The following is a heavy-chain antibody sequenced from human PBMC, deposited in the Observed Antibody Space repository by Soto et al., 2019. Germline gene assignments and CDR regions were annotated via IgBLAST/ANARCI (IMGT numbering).Heavy chain of an antibody. J-gene: IGHJ3*02. V-gene: IGHV4-59*01. Sequence: QVQLQESGPGLVKPSETLSLTCTVSGGSISSYYWSWIRQPPGKGLEWIGYIYYSGSTNYNPSLKSRVTISVDTSKNQFSLKLSSVTAADTAVYYCARGRKRGSVVVVVAATHPLDAFDIWGQGTMVTVSS. CDR3: ARGRKRGSVVVVVAATHPLDAFDI. CDR1: GGSISSYY. CDR2: IYYSGST. D-gene: IGHD2-15*01.